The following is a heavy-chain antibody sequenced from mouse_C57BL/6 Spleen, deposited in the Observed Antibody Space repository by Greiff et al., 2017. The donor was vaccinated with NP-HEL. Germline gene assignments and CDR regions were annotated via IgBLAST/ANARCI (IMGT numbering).Heavy chain of an antibody. V-gene: IGHV5-9-1*02. Sequence: EVQLVESGEGLVKPGGSLKLSCAASGFTFSSYAMSWVRQTPEKRLEWVAYISSGGDYIYYADTVKGRFTISRDNARNTLYLQMSSLKSEDTAMYYCTREGGSPSYFDYWGQGTTLTVSS. CDR1: GFTFSSYA. CDR3: TREGGSPSYFDY. D-gene: IGHD1-1*02. J-gene: IGHJ2*01. CDR2: ISSGGDYI.